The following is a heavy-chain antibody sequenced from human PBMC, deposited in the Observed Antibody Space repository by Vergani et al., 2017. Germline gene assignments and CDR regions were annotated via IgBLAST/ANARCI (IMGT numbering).Heavy chain of an antibody. D-gene: IGHD3-3*01. Sequence: QVQLVQSGAEVKKPGASVKVSCKASGYTFTSYAMHWVRQAPGQRLEWMGWINTGNGNTKYSQKFQGRVTITRDTSASTAYMELRSLRSDDTAVYYCARGDRWSGYYDYWGQGTLVTVSS. J-gene: IGHJ4*02. CDR3: ARGDRWSGYYDY. CDR2: INTGNGNT. V-gene: IGHV1-3*04. CDR1: GYTFTSYA.